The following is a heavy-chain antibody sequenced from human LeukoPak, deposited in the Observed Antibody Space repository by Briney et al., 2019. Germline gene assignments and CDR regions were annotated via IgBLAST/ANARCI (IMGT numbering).Heavy chain of an antibody. CDR1: GYTFTTYG. CDR2: ISTYDAKT. J-gene: IGHJ4*02. Sequence: ASVKVSRRASGYTFTTYGVNWVRQAPGQGLEWMGWISTYDAKTYYTQMLQGRVTMTRDTSTSTVYMEVRSLRSDDTAVYYCVRDGGRSIAARPGLDYWGQGTLVTVSS. CDR3: VRDGGRSIAARPGLDY. V-gene: IGHV1-18*01. D-gene: IGHD6-6*01.